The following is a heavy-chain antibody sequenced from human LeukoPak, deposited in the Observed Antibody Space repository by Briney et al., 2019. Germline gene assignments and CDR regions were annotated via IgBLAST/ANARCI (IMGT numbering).Heavy chain of an antibody. Sequence: ASMKVSCKASGYTFTSYGISWVRQAPGQGLEWMGWISAYNGNTNYVQKLQGRVTMTTDTSTSTAYMELRSLRSDDTAVYYCARYFGGGRATNGFDYWGQGTLVTVSS. CDR2: ISAYNGNT. V-gene: IGHV1-18*01. J-gene: IGHJ4*02. CDR3: ARYFGGGRATNGFDY. CDR1: GYTFTSYG. D-gene: IGHD2-8*01.